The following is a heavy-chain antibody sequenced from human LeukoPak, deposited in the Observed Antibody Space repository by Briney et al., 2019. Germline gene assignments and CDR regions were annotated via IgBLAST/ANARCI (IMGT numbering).Heavy chain of an antibody. CDR3: ARSGTTVVTPDYYYYMDV. Sequence: ASVKVSCKAFGYTFTSNYMHWVRQAPGQGLEWMGVISPSGGSTTYAQKFQGRVTLTRDMSTSTDYLELRSLRSDDTAVYYCARSGTTVVTPDYYYYMDVWGKGTTVTISS. CDR2: ISPSGGST. J-gene: IGHJ6*03. D-gene: IGHD4-23*01. CDR1: GYTFTSNY. V-gene: IGHV1-46*01.